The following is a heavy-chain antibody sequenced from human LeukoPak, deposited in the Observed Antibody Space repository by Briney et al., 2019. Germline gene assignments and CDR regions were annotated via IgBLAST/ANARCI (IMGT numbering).Heavy chain of an antibody. D-gene: IGHD6-13*01. V-gene: IGHV4-31*03. CDR3: AAMEAAATYYFDY. J-gene: IGHJ4*02. CDR1: GXSISSGGYY. CDR2: IYYSGST. Sequence: TXXLTCTVSGXSISSGGYYWSWIRQHPGKGLXWXGYIYYSGSTYYNPSLKSRVTISVDTSKNQFSLKLSSVTAADTAVYYCAAMEAAATYYFDYWGQGTLVTVSS.